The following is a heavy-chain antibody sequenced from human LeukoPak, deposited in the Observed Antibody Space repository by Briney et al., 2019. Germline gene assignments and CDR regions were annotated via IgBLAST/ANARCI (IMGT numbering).Heavy chain of an antibody. CDR2: ISSNSGCV. V-gene: IGHV3-9*01. D-gene: IGHD2-21*01. J-gene: IGHJ4*02. CDR1: GFIFDDYA. Sequence: GGSLRLSCAASGFIFDDYAMHWIRQAPGRGLEWVSGISSNSGCVVYADSVKGRFTISRDNAKNSLYLQMNSLRPEDTAVYYCAKGHIPGFDYWGQGALVTVSS. CDR3: AKGHIPGFDY.